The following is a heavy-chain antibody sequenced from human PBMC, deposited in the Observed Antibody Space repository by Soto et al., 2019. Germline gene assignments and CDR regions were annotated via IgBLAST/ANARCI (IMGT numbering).Heavy chain of an antibody. CDR3: ARHVLRFLEWSDRYYFDY. J-gene: IGHJ4*02. CDR1: GGSISSGDYY. CDR2: IYYSGST. V-gene: IGHV4-30-4*01. Sequence: CTVSGGSISSGDYYWSWIRQPPGKGLEWIGYIYYSGSTYYNPSLKSRVTISVDTSKNQFSLKLSSVTAADTAVYYCARHVLRFLEWSDRYYFDYWGQGTLVTVSS. D-gene: IGHD3-3*01.